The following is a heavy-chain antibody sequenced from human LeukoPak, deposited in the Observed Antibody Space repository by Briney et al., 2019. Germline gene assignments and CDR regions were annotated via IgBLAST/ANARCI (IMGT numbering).Heavy chain of an antibody. CDR3: ARGYSYGSNPGY. V-gene: IGHV4-34*01. CDR2: INHSGST. D-gene: IGHD5-18*01. J-gene: IGHJ4*02. Sequence: KPGGSLRLSCAASGFTFSDYYWSWIRQPPGKGLEWIGEINHSGSTNYNPSLKGRVTISVDTSKNQFSLKLSSVTAADTAVYYCARGYSYGSNPGYWGQGTLVTVSS. CDR1: GFTFSDYY.